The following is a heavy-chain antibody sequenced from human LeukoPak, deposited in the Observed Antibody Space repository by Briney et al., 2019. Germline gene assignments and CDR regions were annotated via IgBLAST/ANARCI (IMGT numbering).Heavy chain of an antibody. CDR3: ARPYYVAANYYFDY. J-gene: IGHJ4*02. CDR2: ISGRGDVI. Sequence: PRGSLRLSCAASGFTFSNYEMNWVCQAPGKGLEWVSYISGRGDVIYYADSVKGRFTISRDNAKNSLYLQMNSLRAEDTAVYYCARPYYVAANYYFDYWGQGTLVTVSS. V-gene: IGHV3-48*03. CDR1: GFTFSNYE. D-gene: IGHD1-26*01.